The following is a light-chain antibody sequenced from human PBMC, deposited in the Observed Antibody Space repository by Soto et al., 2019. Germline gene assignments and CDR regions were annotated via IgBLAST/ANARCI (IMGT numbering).Light chain of an antibody. CDR2: GAS. V-gene: IGKV3-20*01. CDR1: QSVSSSY. Sequence: EIVLTQSPGTLSLSPGERATLSCRASQSVSSSYLAWYQQKPGQAPRLLIFGASSRATGIPDRFSGSGSGTDFIFTLSRLEPEDFAVYYCQQYGRSPRTFGQGTKVEIK. J-gene: IGKJ1*01. CDR3: QQYGRSPRT.